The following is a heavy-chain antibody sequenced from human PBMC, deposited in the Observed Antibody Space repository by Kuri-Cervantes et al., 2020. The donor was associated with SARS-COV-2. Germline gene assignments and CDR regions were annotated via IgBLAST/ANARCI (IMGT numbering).Heavy chain of an antibody. CDR2: FYTSGST. V-gene: IGHV4-61*02. J-gene: IGHJ4*02. CDR3: AGDISKGGGLRHNN. CDR1: GGSISSGSYY. Sequence: SFTVSGGSISSGSYYWSWIRQPAGKGLEWIGRFYTSGSTFYNPSLKSRVTISIDTSKNQFSLKLTSVTAADTAVYYCAGDISKGGGLRHNNWGQGTLVTVSS. D-gene: IGHD4-17*01.